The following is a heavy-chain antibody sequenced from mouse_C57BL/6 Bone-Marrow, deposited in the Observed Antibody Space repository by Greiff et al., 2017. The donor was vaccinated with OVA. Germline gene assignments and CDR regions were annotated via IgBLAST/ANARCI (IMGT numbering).Heavy chain of an antibody. CDR1: GFTFSDFY. Sequence: EVNLVESGGGLVQSGRSLRLSCATSGFTFSDFYMEWVRQAPGKGLEWIAASRNKANDYTTEYSASVKGRFIVSRDTSQSILYLQMNALRAEDTAIYYCARGGRPWYFDVWGTGTTVTVSS. CDR3: ARGGRPWYFDV. CDR2: SRNKANDYTT. V-gene: IGHV7-1*01. D-gene: IGHD1-1*01. J-gene: IGHJ1*03.